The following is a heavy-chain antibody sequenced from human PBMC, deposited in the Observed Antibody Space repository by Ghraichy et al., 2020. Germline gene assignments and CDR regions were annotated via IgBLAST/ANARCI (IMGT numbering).Heavy chain of an antibody. CDR1: GDSISSSRNY. J-gene: IGHJ5*02. D-gene: IGHD1-26*01. CDR2: VYYTGST. CDR3: ARLRATEVGVRS. V-gene: IGHV4-39*01. Sequence: SETLSLTCTVSGDSISSSRNYWGWIRQPPGKGLEWIGGVYYTGSTHYNPSLKSRVTISVDTSKNQFSLKLTSVTATDTAVYFCARLRATEVGVRSWGQGTLVTVSS.